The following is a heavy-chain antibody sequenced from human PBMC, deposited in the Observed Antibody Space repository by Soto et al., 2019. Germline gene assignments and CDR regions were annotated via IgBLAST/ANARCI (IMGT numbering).Heavy chain of an antibody. CDR3: ARDHRKDYYYYYGMDV. CDR2: IKQDGSEK. Sequence: GGSLRLSCAASGFTFSSYWMSWVRQAPGKGLEWVANIKQDGSEKYYVDSVKGRFTISRDNAKNSLYLQMNSLRAEDTAVYYCARDHRKDYYYYYGMDVWGQGTTVTVSS. CDR1: GFTFSSYW. J-gene: IGHJ6*02. V-gene: IGHV3-7*05.